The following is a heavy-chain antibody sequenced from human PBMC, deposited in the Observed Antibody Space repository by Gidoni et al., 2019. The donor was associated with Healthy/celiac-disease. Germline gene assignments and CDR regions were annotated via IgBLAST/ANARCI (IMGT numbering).Heavy chain of an antibody. CDR2: ISGSGGST. Sequence: EVQLLESGGGLVQPGGSLRLSCAASGFTFSSYAMSWVRHAPGKGLEWVSAISGSGGSTYYADSVKGRFTISRDNSKNTLYLQMNSLRAEDTAVYYCAKAGSYYDSSGYHLDYWGQGTLVTVSS. CDR1: GFTFSSYA. CDR3: AKAGSYYDSSGYHLDY. V-gene: IGHV3-23*01. J-gene: IGHJ4*02. D-gene: IGHD3-22*01.